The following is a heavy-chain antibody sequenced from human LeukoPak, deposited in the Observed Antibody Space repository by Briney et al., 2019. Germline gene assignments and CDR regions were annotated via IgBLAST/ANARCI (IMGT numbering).Heavy chain of an antibody. CDR1: GGSISSYY. J-gene: IGHJ5*02. Sequence: SDPLSLTCTLSGGSISSYYWSWIRQPPGKGLEWIGHIYYRGSTNYNPSLKSRVTISVDTSKNQVSLKVSSVTAAGTAVYYCARDGYNYGLDPWGQGTLVTVSS. V-gene: IGHV4-59*01. CDR3: ARDGYNYGLDP. CDR2: IYYRGST. D-gene: IGHD5-24*01.